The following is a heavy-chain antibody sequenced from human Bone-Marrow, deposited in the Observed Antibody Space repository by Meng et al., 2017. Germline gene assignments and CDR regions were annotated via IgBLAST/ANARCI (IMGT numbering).Heavy chain of an antibody. J-gene: IGHJ3*02. V-gene: IGHV1-18*01. D-gene: IGHD2-15*01. CDR2: ISPSNGNT. CDR3: ARNMGWGYCSGGSCYSTKTDHHDAFDI. Sequence: ASVKVSCKASGYTFTSLSINWMRQAPGQGLEWMGWISPSNGNTNYAQNLQGRVTMTRNTSISTAYMELSSLRSEDTAVYYCARNMGWGYCSGGSCYSTKTDHHDAFDIWGQGTMVTVSS. CDR1: GYTFTSLS.